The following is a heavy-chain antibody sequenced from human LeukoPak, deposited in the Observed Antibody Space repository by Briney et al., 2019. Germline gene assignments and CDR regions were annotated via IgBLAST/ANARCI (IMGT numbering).Heavy chain of an antibody. CDR1: GFTFSSYG. Sequence: GGSLRLSCAASGFTFSSYGMHWVRQAPGKGLEWVAVISYDGSNKYYADSVKGRFTISRDNTKNSLYLQMNSLRAEDTAVYFCASPWGSKYYMDVWGRGTTVTVSS. D-gene: IGHD7-27*01. V-gene: IGHV3-30*12. CDR2: ISYDGSNK. J-gene: IGHJ6*03. CDR3: ASPWGSKYYMDV.